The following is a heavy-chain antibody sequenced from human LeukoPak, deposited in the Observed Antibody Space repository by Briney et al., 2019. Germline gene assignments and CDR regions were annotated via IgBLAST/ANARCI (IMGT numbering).Heavy chain of an antibody. CDR3: ARGRGVDY. Sequence: GGSVRLSCAASGFTFSGYWMSWVRQAPGKGLEWVANIKPDGSERYYVDSVKGRFTISRDNAKNSLYLQMDSLRAEDTAVYYCARGRGVDYWGRGTLVTDSS. V-gene: IGHV3-7*01. CDR1: GFTFSGYW. J-gene: IGHJ4*02. CDR2: IKPDGSER. D-gene: IGHD5-24*01.